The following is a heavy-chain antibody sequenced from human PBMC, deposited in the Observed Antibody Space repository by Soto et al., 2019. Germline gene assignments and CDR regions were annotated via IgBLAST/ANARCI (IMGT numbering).Heavy chain of an antibody. Sequence: QVQLVQSGAEVKKPGASVKVSCKASGYTFTSYGITWVRQAPGQGLEWMGWISAYNGNTNYAQKLQGRVTMTTDTSTSTAYMELRSLRSDDTAVYYCARDHDFWSGYPNHPRYYYYGMDVWGQGTTVTVSS. CDR1: GYTFTSYG. J-gene: IGHJ6*02. D-gene: IGHD3-3*01. V-gene: IGHV1-18*01. CDR3: ARDHDFWSGYPNHPRYYYYGMDV. CDR2: ISAYNGNT.